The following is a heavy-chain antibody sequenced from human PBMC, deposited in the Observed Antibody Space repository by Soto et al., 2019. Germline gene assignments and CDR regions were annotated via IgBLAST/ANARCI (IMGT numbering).Heavy chain of an antibody. CDR3: VRSFTAGTAGDF. J-gene: IGHJ4*02. Sequence: PGESLKISCKGSGYSFTNYWIGWVRQMPGKGLEWMGVINPGDSDTRYSPSFQGQVTISADKSIRTAYLQWSRLKASDTAMYYCVRSFTAGTAGDFWGQGTLVTVSS. V-gene: IGHV5-51*01. CDR2: INPGDSDT. D-gene: IGHD6-19*01. CDR1: GYSFTNYW.